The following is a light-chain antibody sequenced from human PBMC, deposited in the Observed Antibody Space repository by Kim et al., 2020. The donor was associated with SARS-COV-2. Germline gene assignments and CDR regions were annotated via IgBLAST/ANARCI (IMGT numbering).Light chain of an antibody. CDR3: CSYTPANSRV. CDR2: DVT. CDR1: NSDIGAFAY. Sequence: QSALTQPPFVSGSPGQSITISCIGTNSDIGAFAYVSWFQQHPGKAPKLLIYDVTERPSGISNRFSGSTSGNTASLPISGLLMEDRADFSCCSYTPANSRVFGTGTKVTVL. V-gene: IGLV2-14*01. J-gene: IGLJ1*01.